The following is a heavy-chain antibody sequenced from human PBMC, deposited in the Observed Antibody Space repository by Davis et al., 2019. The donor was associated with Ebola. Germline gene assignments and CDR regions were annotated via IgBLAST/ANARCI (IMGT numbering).Heavy chain of an antibody. CDR3: AREGAGIAVAGTTGVDY. CDR2: INHSGST. V-gene: IGHV4-34*01. J-gene: IGHJ4*02. Sequence: MPSETLSLTCAVYGGSFSGYYWSWIRQPPGKGLEWIGEINHSGSTNYNPSLKSRVTISVDTSKNQFSLKLSSVTAADTAVYYCAREGAGIAVAGTTGVDYWGQGTLVTVSS. D-gene: IGHD6-19*01. CDR1: GGSFSGYY.